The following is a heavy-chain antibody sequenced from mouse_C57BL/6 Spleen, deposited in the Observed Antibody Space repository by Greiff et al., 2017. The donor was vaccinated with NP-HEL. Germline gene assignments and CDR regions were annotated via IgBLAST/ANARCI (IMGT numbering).Heavy chain of an antibody. D-gene: IGHD2-2*01. CDR1: GYSITSGYY. V-gene: IGHV3-6*01. CDR2: ISYDGSN. J-gene: IGHJ1*03. Sequence: EVKLQESGPGLVKPSQSLSLTCSVTGYSITSGYYWNWIRQFPGNKLEWMGYISYDGSNNYNPSLKNRISITRDTSKNQFFLKLNSVTTEDTATYYCARERGLPHWYFDVWGTGTTVTVSS. CDR3: ARERGLPHWYFDV.